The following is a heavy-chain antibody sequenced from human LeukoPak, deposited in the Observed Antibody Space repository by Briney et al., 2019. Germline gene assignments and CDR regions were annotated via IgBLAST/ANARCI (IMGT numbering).Heavy chain of an antibody. J-gene: IGHJ4*02. V-gene: IGHV1-46*01. CDR1: GYTFTSYY. CDR2: INPSGGST. Sequence: ASVKVSCKASGYTFTSYYMHWVRQAPGQGLEWMGIINPSGGSTSYAQKFQGRVTMTRDTSTSTVYMELSSLRSEDMAVYYCARHDYELGASDYWGQGTLVTVSS. D-gene: IGHD4-17*01. CDR3: ARHDYELGASDY.